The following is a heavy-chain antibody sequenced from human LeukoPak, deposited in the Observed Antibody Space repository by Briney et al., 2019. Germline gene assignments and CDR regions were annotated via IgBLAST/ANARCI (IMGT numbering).Heavy chain of an antibody. CDR3: ARGNSNSGRKYYFDS. CDR1: GGSISSSSHY. D-gene: IGHD6-13*01. V-gene: IGHV4-39*06. Sequence: SETLSLTCTVSGGSISSSSHYGGWIRQPPGKGLGWIGSIYYSGRPYDNPALKSRVTISVDASKNHFALQLSPVTAAGVALYYCARGNSNSGRKYYFDSWGQGTLVTVSS. J-gene: IGHJ4*02. CDR2: IYYSGRP.